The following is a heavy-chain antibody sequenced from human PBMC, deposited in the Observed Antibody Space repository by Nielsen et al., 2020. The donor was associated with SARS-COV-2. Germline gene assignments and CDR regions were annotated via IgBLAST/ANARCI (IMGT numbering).Heavy chain of an antibody. CDR1: GFTFSTYD. D-gene: IGHD3-22*01. CDR3: ANGRAFYDSSGHLLDN. V-gene: IGHV3-48*03. CDR2: IRSRANTQ. J-gene: IGHJ4*02. Sequence: GESLKISCAASGFTFSTYDMNWVRQAPGKGLEWVAFIRSRANTQYYADSVKGRFTVSRDNAKNALYLQMNSLRAEDTAVYFCANGRAFYDSSGHLLDNWGQGSLVTVSS.